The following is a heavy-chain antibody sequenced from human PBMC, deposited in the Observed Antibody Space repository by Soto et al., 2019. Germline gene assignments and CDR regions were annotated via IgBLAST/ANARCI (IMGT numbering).Heavy chain of an antibody. D-gene: IGHD2-2*02. CDR2: MNPNSGNT. Sequence: GXSVKVSCEASGYTFTSYDINWVRQATGQGLEWMGWMNPNSGNTGYAQKFQGRVTMTRNTSISTAYMELSSLRSEDTAVYYCAREGYRHHYYYYGMDVWGQGTTVTVSS. CDR3: AREGYRHHYYYYGMDV. CDR1: GYTFTSYD. V-gene: IGHV1-8*01. J-gene: IGHJ6*02.